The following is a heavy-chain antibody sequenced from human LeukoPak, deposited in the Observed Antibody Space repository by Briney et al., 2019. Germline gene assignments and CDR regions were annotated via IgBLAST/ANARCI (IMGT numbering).Heavy chain of an antibody. D-gene: IGHD6-13*01. CDR3: ARSRDHSSSWFDY. Sequence: GASVKVSCKASGGTFSSYAISWMRQAPGQGLEWMGGIIPIFGTANYAQKFQGRVTITADESTSTAYMELSSLRSEDTAVYYCARSRDHSSSWFDYWGQGTLVTVSS. CDR1: GGTFSSYA. V-gene: IGHV1-69*13. J-gene: IGHJ5*01. CDR2: IIPIFGTA.